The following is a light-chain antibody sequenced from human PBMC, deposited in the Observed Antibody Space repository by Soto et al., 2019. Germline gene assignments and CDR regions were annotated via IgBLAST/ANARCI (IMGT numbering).Light chain of an antibody. Sequence: EIVMTQSPATLSVSPGERATLSCRASQSVSSNLAWYQQKPGQAPRLLIYGASTRATGIPARFSGSGSGTEFTLTLSSLQSEDFAVYYCQQYKNRPTFGQGTRLEIK. CDR2: GAS. CDR3: QQYKNRPT. CDR1: QSVSSN. V-gene: IGKV3-15*01. J-gene: IGKJ5*01.